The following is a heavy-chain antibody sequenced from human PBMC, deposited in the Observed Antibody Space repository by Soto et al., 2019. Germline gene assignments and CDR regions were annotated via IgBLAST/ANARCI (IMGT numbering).Heavy chain of an antibody. CDR2: IIPIFGTA. CDR3: ARVPPPAASPDYYYYGMDV. J-gene: IGHJ6*02. D-gene: IGHD2-2*01. V-gene: IGHV1-69*13. CDR1: GGTFSRYA. Sequence: SVKVSCKASGGTFSRYAISWVRQAPLQRLEWMGGIIPIFGTANYAQKFQGRVTITADESTSTAYMELSSLRSEDTAVYYCARVPPPAASPDYYYYGMDVWGQGTTVTVSS.